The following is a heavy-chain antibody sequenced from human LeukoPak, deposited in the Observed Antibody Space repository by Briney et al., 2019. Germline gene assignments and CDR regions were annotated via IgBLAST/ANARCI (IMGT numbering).Heavy chain of an antibody. V-gene: IGHV3-11*01. CDR1: GFTFSDFY. CDR3: ARRRYNWNAIDY. Sequence: PGGSLRLSCAASGFTFSDFYMSWIRQAPGKGLEWVSYISSSGSTIYYADSVKGRFTISRDNAKNSLYLQMNSLRAEDTAVYYCARRRYNWNAIDYWGQGALVTVSS. D-gene: IGHD1-20*01. CDR2: ISSSGSTI. J-gene: IGHJ4*02.